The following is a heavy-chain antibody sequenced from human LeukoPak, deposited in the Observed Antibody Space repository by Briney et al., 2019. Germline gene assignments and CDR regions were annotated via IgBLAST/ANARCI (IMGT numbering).Heavy chain of an antibody. D-gene: IGHD3-16*01. CDR1: GFSFGRHA. CDR2: IFDSGAPS. Sequence: PGGSLRLSCAASGFSFGRHAMNWVRQAPGKGLEWVSSIFDSGAPSYYADSVKGRFTISRDNSKNTMYLQMESLRAEDTAVYYCTRAVGGGRDAYDIWGQGTMVTVSS. V-gene: IGHV3-23*01. J-gene: IGHJ3*02. CDR3: TRAVGGGRDAYDI.